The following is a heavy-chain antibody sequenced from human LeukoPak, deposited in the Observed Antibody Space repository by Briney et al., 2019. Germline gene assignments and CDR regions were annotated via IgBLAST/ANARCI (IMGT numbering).Heavy chain of an antibody. Sequence: GGSLRLSCAASGFTFSDYYMSWIRQAPGKGLEWVSYISSSGSTIYYADSVKGRFTISRDNAKNSLYLQMNSLRAEDTALYYCAKAVTTADWYFDLWGRGTLVTVSS. V-gene: IGHV3-11*01. D-gene: IGHD4-17*01. CDR1: GFTFSDYY. J-gene: IGHJ2*01. CDR2: ISSSGSTI. CDR3: AKAVTTADWYFDL.